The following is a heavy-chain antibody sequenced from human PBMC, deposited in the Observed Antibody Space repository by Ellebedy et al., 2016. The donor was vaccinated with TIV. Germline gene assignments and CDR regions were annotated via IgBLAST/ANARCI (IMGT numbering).Heavy chain of an antibody. CDR1: GFTFSNAW. J-gene: IGHJ4*02. D-gene: IGHD1-1*01. CDR2: LRSQAEGGTA. CDR3: TTDLGTSSTTRFEY. V-gene: IGHV3-15*01. Sequence: GGSLRLXCAASGFTFSNAWMNWVRQTPGQGLEWVGRLRSQAEGGTADYAAPVRDRFTISRDDSKNTLYLQMNSLKTEDTAVYYCTTDLGTSSTTRFEYWGQGTLVTVSS.